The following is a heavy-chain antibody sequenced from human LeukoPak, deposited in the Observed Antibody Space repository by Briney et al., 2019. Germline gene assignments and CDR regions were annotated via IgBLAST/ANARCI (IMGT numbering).Heavy chain of an antibody. CDR1: GFTFSSYA. J-gene: IGHJ4*02. CDR2: ISYDGSNK. D-gene: IGHD1-26*01. V-gene: IGHV3-30*04. CDR3: ARDGTGATNDY. Sequence: GSLRLSCAASGFTFSSYAMHWVRQAPGKGLEWVAVISYDGSNKYYADSVKGRLTISRDNSKNTLYLQMNSLRAEDTAVYYCARDGTGATNDYWGQGTLVTVSS.